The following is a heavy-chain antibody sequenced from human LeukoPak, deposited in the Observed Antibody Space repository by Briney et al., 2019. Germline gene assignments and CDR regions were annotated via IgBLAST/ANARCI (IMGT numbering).Heavy chain of an antibody. CDR2: IYHSGST. J-gene: IGHJ4*02. Sequence: SETLSLTCTVSGYSISSGYYWGWIRQPPGKGLEWIGSIYHSGSTYYNPSLKSRVTISVDTSKNQFSLKLSSVTAADTAVYYCARTIAAAGFERPIDYWGQGTLVTVSS. D-gene: IGHD6-13*01. CDR3: ARTIAAAGFERPIDY. V-gene: IGHV4-38-2*02. CDR1: GYSISSGYY.